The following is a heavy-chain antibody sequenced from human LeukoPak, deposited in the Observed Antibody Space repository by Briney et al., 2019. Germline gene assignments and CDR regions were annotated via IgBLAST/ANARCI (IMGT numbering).Heavy chain of an antibody. CDR1: GGSIISTSFY. D-gene: IGHD3-22*01. CDR2: IYHSGST. J-gene: IGHJ5*02. Sequence: SETLSLTCTVSGGSIISTSFYWGWIRQPPGKGLAWLGSIYHSGSTYDNPSLKSRVTISVDRSKKQFSLKLSSVTAADTAVYYCARLYYDSRGYYWFDRWGQGTLVTVSS. V-gene: IGHV4-39*01. CDR3: ARLYYDSRGYYWFDR.